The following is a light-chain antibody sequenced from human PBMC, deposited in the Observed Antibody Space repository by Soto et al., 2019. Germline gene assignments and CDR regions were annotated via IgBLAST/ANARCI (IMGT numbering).Light chain of an antibody. J-gene: IGKJ3*01. V-gene: IGKV3-11*01. Sequence: EIVLTQSPDTLSLSPGERATLSCRASQSVSSSLAWYQQKPGQAPRLLIYDASNRATGIPARFSGSGSGTDFTLTISSLEHEDLAVYYCHQRSNWPPEVTFGPGTKVDIK. CDR3: HQRSNWPPEVT. CDR1: QSVSSS. CDR2: DAS.